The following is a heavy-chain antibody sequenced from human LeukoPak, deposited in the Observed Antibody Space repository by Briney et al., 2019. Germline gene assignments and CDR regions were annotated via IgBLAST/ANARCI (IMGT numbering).Heavy chain of an antibody. CDR1: GFTFSSSA. Sequence: GRSLRLSCATSGFTFSSSAMSWVRQVPGKGLEWVSGISASGGSTYYADSVKGRFTVSRDNSKNILYLQMNSLRAEDTAVYYCAKNNLLTGYSRIDYWGQGTLVTVSS. J-gene: IGHJ4*02. D-gene: IGHD3-9*01. CDR2: ISASGGST. V-gene: IGHV3-23*01. CDR3: AKNNLLTGYSRIDY.